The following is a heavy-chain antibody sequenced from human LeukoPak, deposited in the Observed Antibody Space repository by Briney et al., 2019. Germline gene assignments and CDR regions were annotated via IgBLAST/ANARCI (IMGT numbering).Heavy chain of an antibody. V-gene: IGHV1-2*02. CDR1: GSTFTGYY. Sequence: ASVKVSCKASGSTFTGYYMHWVRQAPGQGLEWMGWINPNSGGTNYAQKFQGRVTMTRDTSISTAYMELSSLRSDDTAVYYCARDRGCSGGRCYFSWGQGTLVTVSS. CDR3: ARDRGCSGGRCYFS. CDR2: INPNSGGT. D-gene: IGHD2-15*01. J-gene: IGHJ4*02.